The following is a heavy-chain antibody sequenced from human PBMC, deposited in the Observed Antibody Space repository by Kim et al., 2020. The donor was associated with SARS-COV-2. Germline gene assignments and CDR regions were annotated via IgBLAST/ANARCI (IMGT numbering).Heavy chain of an antibody. Sequence: GGSLRLSCAASGFTFSTYDMHWVRQSTGKGLEWVSAIGTTGDTYYSGSMKGRFSISRENAKNSLYLQMNSLTAGDTAVYYCARNYVSGRHYYYGIDVWG. CDR2: IGTTGDT. V-gene: IGHV3-13*01. J-gene: IGHJ6*02. CDR3: ARNYVSGRHYYYGIDV. CDR1: GFTFSTYD. D-gene: IGHD3-10*01.